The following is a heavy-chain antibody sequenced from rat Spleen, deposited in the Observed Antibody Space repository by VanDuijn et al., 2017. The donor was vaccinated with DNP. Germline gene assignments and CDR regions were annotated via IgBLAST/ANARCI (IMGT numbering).Heavy chain of an antibody. D-gene: IGHD1-12*03. CDR1: GFTFSDYY. Sequence: EVQLVESGGGLVQPGRSLKLSCTASGFTFSDYYMAWVRQAPTKGLEWVAYISFDGGTTYYGDSVKGRFTISRDNAKSTLYLQMDSLRSEDTATYYCTTAGDGYTYAMDAWGQGTSVTVSS. V-gene: IGHV5-20*01. CDR2: ISFDGGTT. CDR3: TTAGDGYTYAMDA. J-gene: IGHJ4*01.